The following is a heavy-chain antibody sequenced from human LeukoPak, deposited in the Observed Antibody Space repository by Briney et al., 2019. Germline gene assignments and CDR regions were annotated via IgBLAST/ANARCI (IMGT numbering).Heavy chain of an antibody. Sequence: PSETLSLTCTVSGDSISSGSYYWSWIRQPAGKGLEWIGRIYTSGSTNYNPSLKSRVTISVDTSKNQFSLKLSSVTAADTAVYYCATGPTVTRGPHPFDYWGQGTLVTVSS. CDR3: ATGPTVTRGPHPFDY. V-gene: IGHV4-61*02. CDR1: GDSISSGSYY. CDR2: IYTSGST. D-gene: IGHD4-11*01. J-gene: IGHJ4*02.